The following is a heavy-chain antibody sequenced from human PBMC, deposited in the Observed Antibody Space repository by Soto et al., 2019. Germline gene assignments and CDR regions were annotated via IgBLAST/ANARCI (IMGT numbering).Heavy chain of an antibody. CDR1: GGSISSYY. Sequence: SETLSLTCTVSGGSISSYYWSWIRQPPGKGLEWIGYIYYSGSTNYNPSLRSRVTISVDTSKNQFSLKLSSVTAADTAVYYCARVQPRQSGSYSLSSRNPGKYYYDYWRQGPLVAVS. J-gene: IGHJ4*02. D-gene: IGHD1-26*01. V-gene: IGHV4-59*01. CDR3: ARVQPRQSGSYSLSSRNPGKYYYDY. CDR2: IYYSGST.